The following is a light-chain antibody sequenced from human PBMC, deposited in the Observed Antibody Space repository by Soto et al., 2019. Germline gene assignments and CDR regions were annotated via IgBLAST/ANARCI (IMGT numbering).Light chain of an antibody. V-gene: IGLV2-14*01. J-gene: IGLJ3*02. CDR2: EVN. CDR3: LSYTSDNTRV. CDR1: SSDVGGYKF. Sequence: QSVLTQPASVSGSPGQSITISCTGTSSDVGGYKFVSWYQHHPGKAPKLMIYEVNNRPSGVSDRFSGSKSGNTASLTISGLQPEDEADYYCLSYTSDNTRVFGGGTKLTVL.